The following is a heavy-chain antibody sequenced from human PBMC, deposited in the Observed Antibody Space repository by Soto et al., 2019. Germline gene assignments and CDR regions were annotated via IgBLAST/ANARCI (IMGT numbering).Heavy chain of an antibody. J-gene: IGHJ6*02. Sequence: ASVKVSCKASGGTFDNYAVSWVRQAPGQGLEWMGGIIPMFETVNYAQRFQGRLTIAADESTSTAYMELTSLTSADTAIYFCARGLRTGNYGMDVWGQGTTVTV. D-gene: IGHD2-15*01. CDR1: GGTFDNYA. CDR3: ARGLRTGNYGMDV. V-gene: IGHV1-69*13. CDR2: IIPMFETV.